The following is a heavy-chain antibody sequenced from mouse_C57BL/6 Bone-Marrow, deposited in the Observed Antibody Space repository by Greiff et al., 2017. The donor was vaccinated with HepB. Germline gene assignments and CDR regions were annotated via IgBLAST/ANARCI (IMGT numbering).Heavy chain of an antibody. D-gene: IGHD1-3*01. CDR3: ARHSSGKRGFAY. V-gene: IGHV5-6*01. Sequence: EVKLMESGGDLVKPGGSLKLSCAASGFTSSSYGMSWVRQTPDKRLEWVATISSGGSYTYYPDSVKGRFTISRDNAKNTLYLQMSSLKSEDTAMYYCARHSSGKRGFAYWGQGTLVTVSA. CDR2: ISSGGSYT. CDR1: GFTSSSYG. J-gene: IGHJ3*01.